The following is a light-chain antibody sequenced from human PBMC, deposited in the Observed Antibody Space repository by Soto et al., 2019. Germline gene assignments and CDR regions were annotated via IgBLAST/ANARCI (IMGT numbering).Light chain of an antibody. V-gene: IGLV2-8*01. CDR3: SSYAGRNNLGV. CDR1: SSEVGGYNY. J-gene: IGLJ3*02. CDR2: EVS. Sequence: QSALTQPPSAAGSPGQAVTISCTGTSSEVGGYNYVSWYQQHPGKAPKLMIYEVSKQPSVVPDRFSGSKSGNTASLTVSGLQAEDEADYYCSSYAGRNNLGVLGGGTQLTV.